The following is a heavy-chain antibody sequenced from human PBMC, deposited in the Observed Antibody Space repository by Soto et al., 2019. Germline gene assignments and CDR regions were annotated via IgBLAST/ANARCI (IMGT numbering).Heavy chain of an antibody. CDR1: GSKFTTYF. V-gene: IGHV1-46*01. D-gene: IGHD2-15*01. CDR2: IHPSGDT. Sequence: GASVKFYCKAAGSKFTTYFIHWVRQAPGQGLEWMGMIHPSGDTGYAQKFRGRVTMTIDTSTTTAYMELRNLTSEDTAVYFSVRGYCTTSPCSGDFQFWGQGTLVTVSS. CDR3: VRGYCTTSPCSGDFQF. J-gene: IGHJ1*01.